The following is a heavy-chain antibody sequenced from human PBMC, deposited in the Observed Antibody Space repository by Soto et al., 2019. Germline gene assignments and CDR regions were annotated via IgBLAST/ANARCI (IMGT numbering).Heavy chain of an antibody. CDR3: ARATMVRGAGNWFDP. D-gene: IGHD3-10*01. Sequence: GESLKISCKGSGYSFTSYWIGWVRQMPGKGLEWMGIIYPGDSDTRYSPSFQGQVTISADKSISTAYLQWSSLKASDTAMYYCARATMVRGAGNWFDPWGQGTLVTVSS. CDR1: GYSFTSYW. J-gene: IGHJ5*02. V-gene: IGHV5-51*01. CDR2: IYPGDSDT.